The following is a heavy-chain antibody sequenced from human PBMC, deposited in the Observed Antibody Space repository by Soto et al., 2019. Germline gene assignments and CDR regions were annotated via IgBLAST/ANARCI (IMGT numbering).Heavy chain of an antibody. Sequence: SETLSLTCAVYGGSFSGYYWSWIRQPPGKGLEWIGEINHSGSTNYNPSLKSRVTISVDTSKNQFSLKLSSVTAADTAVYYCARLGVADTTLGSIDYWGQGTLVTVSS. V-gene: IGHV4-34*01. CDR2: INHSGST. D-gene: IGHD3-10*01. CDR1: GGSFSGYY. CDR3: ARLGVADTTLGSIDY. J-gene: IGHJ4*02.